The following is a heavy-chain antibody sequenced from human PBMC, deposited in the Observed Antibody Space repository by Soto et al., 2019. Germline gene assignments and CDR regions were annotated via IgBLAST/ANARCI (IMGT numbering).Heavy chain of an antibody. CDR3: ARGNDWKSSTFDI. CDR2: VYYSGST. Sequence: QVQLQESGPGLVKPSETLSLTCTVAGGSLTDHCWNWFRQSPGKGLHWIGYVYYSGSTNYNPSLKSRVTMSVDTSKNQFSLNLRAVTAADTAVYYCARGNDWKSSTFDIWGQGTMVSVSS. D-gene: IGHD2-21*01. J-gene: IGHJ3*02. CDR1: GGSLTDHC. V-gene: IGHV4-59*11.